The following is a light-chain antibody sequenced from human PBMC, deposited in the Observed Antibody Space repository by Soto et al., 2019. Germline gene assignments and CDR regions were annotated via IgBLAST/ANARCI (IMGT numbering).Light chain of an antibody. Sequence: QSVLTQPPSTSGTPGQRVTISCSGSSSNIGSESVNWYQQLPGTAPKLLIYSYNQRPSGVPDRFSGSKSGTSASLAISGLQSEDEADYICAAWDDSLNGYVFGLGTKVT. CDR1: SSNIGSES. CDR2: SYN. J-gene: IGLJ1*01. V-gene: IGLV1-44*01. CDR3: AAWDDSLNGYV.